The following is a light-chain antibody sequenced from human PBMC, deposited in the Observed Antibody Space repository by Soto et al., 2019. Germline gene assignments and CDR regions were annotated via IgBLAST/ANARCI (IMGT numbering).Light chain of an antibody. CDR2: KAS. CDR1: QSISAW. Sequence: IQMTQSPSTLSASVGDRVSINCRASQSISAWFAWYQQKPGKAPRLLIYKASTLEIGVPSRFSGSGSGTEFTLTISSLQPDDVATYYCQQYNDYSWTFGQGTKVDIK. V-gene: IGKV1-5*03. J-gene: IGKJ1*01. CDR3: QQYNDYSWT.